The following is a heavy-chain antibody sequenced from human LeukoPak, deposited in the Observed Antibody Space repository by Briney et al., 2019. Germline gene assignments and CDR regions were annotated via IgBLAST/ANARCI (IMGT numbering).Heavy chain of an antibody. V-gene: IGHV4-39*01. D-gene: IGHD3-10*01. CDR1: GGSMSSHIYY. CDR2: IYYSGST. J-gene: IGHJ6*02. Sequence: SETLSLTCTVSGGSMSSHIYYWGWIRQPPGKGLEWIGTIYYSGSTYYNPSLKSRVTISVDTSKNQFSLKLISVTAADTAVYSCARIRLLWFGELSPDSYYYGMDVWGQGTTVTVSS. CDR3: ARIRLLWFGELSPDSYYYGMDV.